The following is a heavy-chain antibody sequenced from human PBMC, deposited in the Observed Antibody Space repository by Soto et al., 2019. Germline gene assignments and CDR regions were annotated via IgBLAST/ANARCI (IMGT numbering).Heavy chain of an antibody. J-gene: IGHJ4*02. CDR3: ARDWSYSGFEDF. V-gene: IGHV3-23*01. CDR1: GFTFSSYA. Sequence: GGSLRLSCAASGFTFSSYAMSWVRQAPGKGLEWVSAISGSGGSTDYADSVKGRFTISRDNSKNTLYLQMNSLRVEDTAVYYCARDWSYSGFEDFWGQGTQVTVS. D-gene: IGHD5-12*01. CDR2: ISGSGGST.